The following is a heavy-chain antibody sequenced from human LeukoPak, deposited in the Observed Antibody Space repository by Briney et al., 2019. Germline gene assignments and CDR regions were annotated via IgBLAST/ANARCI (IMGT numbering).Heavy chain of an antibody. CDR2: IIPILGIA. J-gene: IGHJ5*02. D-gene: IGHD3-22*01. CDR3: ARDNYYDSSAEDWFDP. Sequence: SVKVSRKASGGTFSSYAISWVRQAPGQGLEWMGRIIPILGIANYAQKFQGRVTITAGKSTSTAYMELSSLRSEDTAVYYCARDNYYDSSAEDWFDPWGQGTLVTVSS. V-gene: IGHV1-69*04. CDR1: GGTFSSYA.